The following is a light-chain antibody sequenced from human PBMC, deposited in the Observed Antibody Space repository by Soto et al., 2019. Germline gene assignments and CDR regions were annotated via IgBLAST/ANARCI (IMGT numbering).Light chain of an antibody. CDR2: EVN. J-gene: IGLJ3*02. CDR3: CSYASSATFEWV. CDR1: SSDVGNYNF. V-gene: IGLV2-23*02. Sequence: QSALTQPASVSGSPGKSITISCTGTSSDVGNYNFVSWYQQHPGKAPKLVIYEVNKRPSGVSNRFSGSKSGNTASLTISGLQAEDDADYYCCSYASSATFEWVFGGGTKLTVL.